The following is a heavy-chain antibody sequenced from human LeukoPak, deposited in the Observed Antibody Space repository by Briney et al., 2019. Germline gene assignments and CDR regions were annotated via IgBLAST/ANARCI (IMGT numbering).Heavy chain of an antibody. CDR1: GFSFSSYS. CDR2: ISSSSSYI. V-gene: IGHV3-21*01. Sequence: GGSLRLSCAVSGFSFSSYSMNWVRQAPGKGLEWVSSISSSSSYIYYADSVKGRFTISRDNAKNSLYLQMNSLRAEDTAVYYCARAIVGATIDAFDIWGQGTMVTVSS. CDR3: ARAIVGATIDAFDI. D-gene: IGHD1-26*01. J-gene: IGHJ3*02.